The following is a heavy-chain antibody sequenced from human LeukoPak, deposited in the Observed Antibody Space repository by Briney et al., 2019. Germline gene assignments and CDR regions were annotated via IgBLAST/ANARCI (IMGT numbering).Heavy chain of an antibody. CDR3: AKDRSGSGSYYGNFDY. V-gene: IGHV3-30-3*01. D-gene: IGHD3-10*01. J-gene: IGHJ4*02. CDR2: ISSDGSSK. Sequence: GRSLRLSCAASGFTFSSYPIHWVRQAPGKGLEWVAVISSDGSSKYYADSVKGRFTISRDNSKNTLYLQMNSLRAEDTAVYYCAKDRSGSGSYYGNFDYWGQGTLVTVSS. CDR1: GFTFSSYP.